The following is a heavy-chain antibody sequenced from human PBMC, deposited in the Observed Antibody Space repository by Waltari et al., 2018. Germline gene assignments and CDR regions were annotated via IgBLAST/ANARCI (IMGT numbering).Heavy chain of an antibody. J-gene: IGHJ1*01. V-gene: IGHV1-18*01. CDR2: FSSYSGKT. CDR3: ARDVLHSAPSFSDS. CDR1: GYAFMSFG. D-gene: IGHD2-15*01. Sequence: QVQLVQSGAEVEKPGASVKVSCKASGYAFMSFGFNWVRQAPGQGVEWMGWFSSYSGKTEFAQKFQDRVTLTTDTSTSTAYMELTSLRSDDTALYYYARDVLHSAPSFSDSWGQGTLVTVSS.